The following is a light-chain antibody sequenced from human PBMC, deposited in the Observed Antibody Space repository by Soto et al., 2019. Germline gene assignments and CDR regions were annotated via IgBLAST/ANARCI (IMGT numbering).Light chain of an antibody. Sequence: DIVMTQTPLSLYVTPGQPASISCKSSQSLLHSDGKTYWYWYLQKPGQPPQLRIYVVSNRFSGGSDRFSCRGCGTDFTRKISLVEGWDVGVYYCMASRQLSWTFGQGTQVKIK. CDR1: QSLLHSDGKTY. CDR3: MASRQLSWT. J-gene: IGKJ1*01. V-gene: IGKV2D-29*01. CDR2: VVS.